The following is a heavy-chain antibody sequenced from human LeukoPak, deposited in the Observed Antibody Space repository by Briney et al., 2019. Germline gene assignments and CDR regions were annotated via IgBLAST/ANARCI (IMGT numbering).Heavy chain of an antibody. CDR2: ISGSGDYT. J-gene: IGHJ3*02. CDR1: GFTFSSYA. V-gene: IGHV3-23*01. Sequence: GGSLRLSCAASGFTFSSYAMSWVRQAPGKGLEWVSGISGSGDYTYYADSLKGRFTISRDNSKNTLYLQMNSLKAEDTALYYCAKDLTYYYGLGSSTNAFDIWGQGTMVTVSS. D-gene: IGHD3-10*01. CDR3: AKDLTYYYGLGSSTNAFDI.